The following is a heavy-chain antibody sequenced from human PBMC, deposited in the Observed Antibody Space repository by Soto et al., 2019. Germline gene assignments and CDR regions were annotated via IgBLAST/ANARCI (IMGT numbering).Heavy chain of an antibody. CDR1: GYTFTSYD. J-gene: IGHJ4*02. CDR3: ARPSSYLLRWLFDY. V-gene: IGHV1-8*01. Sequence: GASVKVSCKASGYTFTSYDINWVRQATGQGLEWMGWMNPNSGNTGYAQKFQGRVTMTRNTSISTAYMELSSLRSEDTAVYYCARPSSYLLRWLFDYWGQGTLVTVSS. D-gene: IGHD6-19*01. CDR2: MNPNSGNT.